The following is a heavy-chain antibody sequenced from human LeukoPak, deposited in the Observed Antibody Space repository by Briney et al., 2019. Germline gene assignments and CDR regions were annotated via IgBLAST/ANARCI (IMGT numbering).Heavy chain of an antibody. CDR2: ISYDGSNK. D-gene: IGHD6-19*01. CDR1: GFRFSDHA. CDR3: ARQQWLLLIWMGLFDC. J-gene: IGHJ4*02. V-gene: IGHV3-30-3*01. Sequence: PGGSLRLSCAASGFRFSDHAMHWVRQAPGKGLEWVAVISYDGSNKYYADSVKGRFTISRDNSKNTLYLQMNSLRTEDTAVYYCARQQWLLLIWMGLFDCWGQGALVTVSS.